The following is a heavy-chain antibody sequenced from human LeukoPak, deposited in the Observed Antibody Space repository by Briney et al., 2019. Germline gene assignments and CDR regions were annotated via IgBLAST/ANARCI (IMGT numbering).Heavy chain of an antibody. Sequence: SETLSLTCTVSGGSLSSYYWSWIRQPPGKGLEWIGYIYYSGSTNYNPSLKSRVTISVDTSKNQFSLKLSSVTAADTAVYYCARHYDSSGYYSWGQGTLVTVSS. CDR3: ARHYDSSGYYS. CDR1: GGSLSSYY. V-gene: IGHV4-59*01. J-gene: IGHJ4*02. D-gene: IGHD3-22*01. CDR2: IYYSGST.